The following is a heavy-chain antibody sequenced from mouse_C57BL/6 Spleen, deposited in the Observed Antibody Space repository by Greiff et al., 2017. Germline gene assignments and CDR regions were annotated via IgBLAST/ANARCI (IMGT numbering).Heavy chain of an antibody. V-gene: IGHV14-2*01. CDR3: ASSTVVATGDYFDY. CDR2: IDPEDGET. Sequence: EVQLQESGAELVKPGASVKLSCTASGFNIKDYYMHWVKQRTEQGLEWIGRIDPEDGETKYAPKFQGKATITAATSSNTAYLQLSSLTSEDTAVYYCASSTVVATGDYFDYWGQGTTLTVSS. D-gene: IGHD1-1*01. J-gene: IGHJ2*01. CDR1: GFNIKDYY.